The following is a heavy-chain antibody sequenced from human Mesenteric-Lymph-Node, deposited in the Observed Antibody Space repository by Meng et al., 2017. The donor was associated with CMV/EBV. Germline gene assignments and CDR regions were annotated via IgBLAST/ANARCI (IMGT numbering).Heavy chain of an antibody. V-gene: IGHV1-2*06. D-gene: IGHD2-2*01. CDR2: INPHNGDT. CDR1: GGNFSSYA. CDR3: ARDCSTTSCHDY. J-gene: IGHJ4*02. Sequence: KASGGNFSSYAVTWVRQAPGQGLEWMGRINPHNGDTYSAVKFQGRVTMTRDTSISTAYMYLSGLISDDTAIYYCARDCSTTSCHDYWGQGTLVTVSS.